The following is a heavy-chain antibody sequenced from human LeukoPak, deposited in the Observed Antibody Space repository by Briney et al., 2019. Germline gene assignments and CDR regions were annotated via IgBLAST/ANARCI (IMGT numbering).Heavy chain of an antibody. CDR2: INHSGST. CDR1: GGSFSGYY. V-gene: IGHV4-34*01. Sequence: PSETLSLTCAVYGGSFSGYYWSWIRQPPGKGLEWIGEINHSGSTNYNPSLKSRVTISVDTSKNQFSLKLSSVTAADTAVYYCASRDGWSGSYHGFDPWGQGTLVTVSS. D-gene: IGHD1-26*01. J-gene: IGHJ5*02. CDR3: ASRDGWSGSYHGFDP.